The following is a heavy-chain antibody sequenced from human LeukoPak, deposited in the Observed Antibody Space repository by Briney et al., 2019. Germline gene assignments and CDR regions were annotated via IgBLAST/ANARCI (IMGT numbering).Heavy chain of an antibody. CDR1: GGSVNGYY. J-gene: IGHJ4*02. CDR3: ARQPPNTASFDY. V-gene: IGHV4-59*02. Sequence: SDTLSLTCAVSGGSVNGYYWSWIRQTPGMGLEWIGYIYSSGDINYNPSLTRRLTMSVDTSNNQVSLKLSSVTAADTAVYFCARQPPNTASFDYWGQGTLVTVSS. D-gene: IGHD2-21*02. CDR2: IYSSGDI.